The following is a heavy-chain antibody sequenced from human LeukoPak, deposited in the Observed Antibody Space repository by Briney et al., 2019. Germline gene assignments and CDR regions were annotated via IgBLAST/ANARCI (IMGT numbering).Heavy chain of an antibody. CDR3: ARDQNSEEYSYGRGGAFDI. CDR2: ISYDGSNK. V-gene: IGHV3-30*04. J-gene: IGHJ3*02. CDR1: GFTFSSYA. D-gene: IGHD5-18*01. Sequence: PGRSLRLSCAASGFTFSSYAMHWVRQAPGKGLEWVAVISYDGSNKYYADSVKGRFTISRDNSKNTLYLQMNSLRAEDTAVYYCARDQNSEEYSYGRGGAFDIWGQGTMVTVSS.